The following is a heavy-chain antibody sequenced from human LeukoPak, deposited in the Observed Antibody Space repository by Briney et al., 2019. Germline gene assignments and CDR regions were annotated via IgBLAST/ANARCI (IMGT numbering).Heavy chain of an antibody. J-gene: IGHJ5*02. V-gene: IGHV3-23*01. CDR2: ISGTGSST. CDR3: AKASVAIPQYCNS. CDR1: GFTFGNYA. D-gene: IGHD2-2*02. Sequence: TGGSLRLSCEASGFTFGNYAMNWVRQAPGKGLEWVSTISGTGSSTYYADSAKGRFTISRDNSKDTLFLQLNSLTAADTATYFCAKASVAIPQYCNSWGQGTLVTVSS.